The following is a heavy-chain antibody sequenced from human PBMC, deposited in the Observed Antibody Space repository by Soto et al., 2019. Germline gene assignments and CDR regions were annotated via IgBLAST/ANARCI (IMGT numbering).Heavy chain of an antibody. Sequence: SETLSLTCTVSGGSISSYYWSWIRQPPGKGLEWIGYIYYSGSTNYNPSLKSRVTISVDTSKNQFSLKLSSVTAADTAGYYCARGFTMVRGVSRSPPFDYYYGMDVWGQGTTVTVSS. CDR2: IYYSGST. J-gene: IGHJ6*02. D-gene: IGHD3-10*01. CDR1: GGSISSYY. V-gene: IGHV4-59*01. CDR3: ARGFTMVRGVSRSPPFDYYYGMDV.